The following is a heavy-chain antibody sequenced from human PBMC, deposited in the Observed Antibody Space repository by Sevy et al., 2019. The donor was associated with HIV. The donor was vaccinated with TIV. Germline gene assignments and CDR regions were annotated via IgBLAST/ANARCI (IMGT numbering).Heavy chain of an antibody. D-gene: IGHD1-1*01. CDR2: ISYDGGNQ. CDR3: AEGNLHWFDP. CDR1: GFTFYTYG. J-gene: IGHJ5*01. Sequence: GGSLRLSCAASGFTFYTYGMHWVRQAPGKGLEWVAVISYDGGNQYYADSVKGRFTISRDKYKNTRSLQKNSMRAEDPAVYYCAEGNLHWFDPWGQGTLVTVSS. V-gene: IGHV3-33*05.